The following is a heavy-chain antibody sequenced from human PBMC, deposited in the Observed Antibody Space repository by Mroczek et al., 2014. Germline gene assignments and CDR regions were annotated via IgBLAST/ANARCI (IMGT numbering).Heavy chain of an antibody. J-gene: IGHJ4*02. CDR3: ARGLEIAAAGHKSYFDY. V-gene: IGHV4-34*01. Sequence: QVQLQESGAGLLKPSETLSLTCAVYGGSFSGYYWSWIRQPPREGGWSGLGKVNHSGSTNYNPSLKSRVTISVDTSKNQFSLKLSSVTAADTAVYYCARGLEIAAAGHKSYFDYWGQGTLVTVSS. CDR1: GGSFSGYY. D-gene: IGHD6-13*01. CDR2: VNHSGST.